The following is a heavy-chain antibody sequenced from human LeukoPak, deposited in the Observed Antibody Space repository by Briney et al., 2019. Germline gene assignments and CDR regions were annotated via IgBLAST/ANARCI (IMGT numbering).Heavy chain of an antibody. CDR2: IYPGDSDT. CDR1: GYSFTSYW. V-gene: IGHV5-51*01. CDR3: ARRVRYDDYTYDAFDI. Sequence: GESLKISCKGSGYSFTSYWIGWVRQMPGEGLEWMGIIYPGDSDTRYSPSFQGQVTISADKSISTAYLQWSSLKASDTAMYYCARRVRYDDYTYDAFDIWGQGTMVTVSS. J-gene: IGHJ3*02. D-gene: IGHD4-17*01.